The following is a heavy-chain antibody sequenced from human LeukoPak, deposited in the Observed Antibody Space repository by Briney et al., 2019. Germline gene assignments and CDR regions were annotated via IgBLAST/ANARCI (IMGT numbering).Heavy chain of an antibody. CDR3: ARPFVDTAPDAFDI. D-gene: IGHD5-18*01. Sequence: ASVKVSCKASGYTFTGNYMHWVRQATGQGLEWMGWMNPNSGNTGYAQKFQGRVTMTRNTSISTAYMELSSLRSEDTAVYYCARPFVDTAPDAFDIWGQGTMVTVSS. J-gene: IGHJ3*02. CDR1: GYTFTGNY. CDR2: MNPNSGNT. V-gene: IGHV1-8*02.